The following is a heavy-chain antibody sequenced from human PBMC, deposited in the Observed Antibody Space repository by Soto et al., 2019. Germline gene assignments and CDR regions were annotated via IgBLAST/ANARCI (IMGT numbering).Heavy chain of an antibody. V-gene: IGHV3-23*01. CDR3: GRATATGGGAFEI. D-gene: IGHD2-8*02. CDR1: GFICSSYD. CDR2: ILVGGST. J-gene: IGHJ3*02. Sequence: EVQMLESGGGLAQPGGSLRLSCAVSGFICSSYDMSWVRQAPGKGLEWVSTILVGGSTHYEDSVKGRFTISRDTSKNRVYLKMNSWAAGDTAVYYGGRATATGGGAFEIYGQGTVVTVPS.